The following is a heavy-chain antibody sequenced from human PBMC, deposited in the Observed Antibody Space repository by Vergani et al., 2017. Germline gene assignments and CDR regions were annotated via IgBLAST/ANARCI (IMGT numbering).Heavy chain of an antibody. CDR2: ISWNSGSI. Sequence: EVQLVESGGGLVQPGRSLRLSCAASGFTFDDYAMHWVRQGPGKGLEWVSGISWNSGSIGYADSVKGRFTISRDNAKNSLYLQMNSLRAEDTALYYCAKDKLGVRWYYFDYCGQGTLVTVSS. CDR1: GFTFDDYA. V-gene: IGHV3-9*01. D-gene: IGHD4-23*01. CDR3: AKDKLGVRWYYFDY. J-gene: IGHJ4*02.